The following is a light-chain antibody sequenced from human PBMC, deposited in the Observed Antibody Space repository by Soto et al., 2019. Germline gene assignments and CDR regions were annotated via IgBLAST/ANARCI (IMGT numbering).Light chain of an antibody. CDR1: SSDVGGYNY. Sequence: QSALTQPRSVSGSPGQSVTISCTGTSSDVGGYNYASWYQHHPGKAPKLMIYDVTKRPSGVPDRFSGSKSGNTASLTISGLQAEDEADYYCCSYEGRYIYVFGSGTKVTVL. CDR2: DVT. J-gene: IGLJ1*01. CDR3: CSYEGRYIYV. V-gene: IGLV2-11*01.